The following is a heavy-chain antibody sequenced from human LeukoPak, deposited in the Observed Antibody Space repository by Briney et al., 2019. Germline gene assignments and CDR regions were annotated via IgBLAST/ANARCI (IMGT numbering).Heavy chain of an antibody. Sequence: PSETLSLTCTVSGGSISSYYWSWIRQPPGKGLEWIGYIYYSGSTNYNPSLKSRVTISVDTSKNQFSLKLSSVTAADTAVYYCARRSGNYYYGTDVWGQGTTVTVSS. CDR1: GGSISSYY. D-gene: IGHD1-14*01. V-gene: IGHV4-59*08. J-gene: IGHJ6*02. CDR3: ARRSGNYYYGTDV. CDR2: IYYSGST.